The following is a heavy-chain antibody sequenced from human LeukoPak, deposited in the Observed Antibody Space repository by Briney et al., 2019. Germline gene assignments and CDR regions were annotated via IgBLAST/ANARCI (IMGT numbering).Heavy chain of an antibody. V-gene: IGHV4-34*01. CDR2: INHSGST. J-gene: IGHJ6*02. CDR1: GGSFSGYY. D-gene: IGHD3-10*01. Sequence: SETLSLTCAVYGGSFSGYYWSWIRQPPGKGLEWIGEINHSGSTNYNPSLKSRVTISVDTSKNQFSLKLSSVTAADTAVYYCARAQLWFGMFRNYYYGMDVWGQGTTVTVS. CDR3: ARAQLWFGMFRNYYYGMDV.